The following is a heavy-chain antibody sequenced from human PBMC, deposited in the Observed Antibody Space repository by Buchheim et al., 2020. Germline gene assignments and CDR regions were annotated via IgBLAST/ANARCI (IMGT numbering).Heavy chain of an antibody. CDR1: GYTFTSYY. V-gene: IGHV1-46*03. CDR2: INPICGST. CDR3: ARDLLPYDSRGSDWYFDL. Sequence: QVQLVQSGAEVKKPGASVKVSCKASGYTFTSYYMHWVRQAPGQGLEWMGIINPICGSTSYAQKFQGRVTITRDTSTSTVYMELSSLRSEDTAVYYCARDLLPYDSRGSDWYFDLWGRGTL. J-gene: IGHJ2*01. D-gene: IGHD3-22*01.